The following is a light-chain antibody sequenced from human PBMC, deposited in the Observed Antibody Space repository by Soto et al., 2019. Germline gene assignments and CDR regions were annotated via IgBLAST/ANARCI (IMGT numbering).Light chain of an antibody. CDR2: AAS. CDR3: QQLRMYPST. Sequence: IQLTQSPSSLSASVGDRVTITCRASQDIAIYLAWYQQKPGEAPKLLIYAASTLYGGVPSRFMGTGSGTDFARTINRLQAEDVATYCRQQLRMYPSTFGGGNKVEIK. V-gene: IGKV1-9*01. J-gene: IGKJ4*01. CDR1: QDIAIY.